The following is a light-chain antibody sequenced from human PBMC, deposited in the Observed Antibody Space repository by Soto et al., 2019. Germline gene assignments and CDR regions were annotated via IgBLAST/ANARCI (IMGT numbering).Light chain of an antibody. Sequence: IQMTQSPSTLSASVGDRVTITCRASQNINAWLAWYQQKPGKAPKLLISDASSLESGVPSRFSGSGSGAEFSLTISGLQPDDFAAYSCQHYRLYSPWTFGQGTKVDI. CDR3: QHYRLYSPWT. CDR1: QNINAW. V-gene: IGKV1-5*01. J-gene: IGKJ1*01. CDR2: DAS.